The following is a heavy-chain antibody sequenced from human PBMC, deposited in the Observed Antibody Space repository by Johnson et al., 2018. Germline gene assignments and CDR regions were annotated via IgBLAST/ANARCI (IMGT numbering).Heavy chain of an antibody. J-gene: IGHJ3*02. CDR3: ARGAGYSGYDSDAFDI. CDR1: GFTFNTNA. D-gene: IGHD5-12*01. Sequence: QVQLVESGGGVVQPGRSLRLSCAASGFTFNTNAIHWVRQAPGKGLEWVAVISYDGSNKYYAASVKGRFIISRENSKNTVYVQMNGLRAEDTAVYYCARGAGYSGYDSDAFDIWGQGTMVTVSS. CDR2: ISYDGSNK. V-gene: IGHV3-30-3*01.